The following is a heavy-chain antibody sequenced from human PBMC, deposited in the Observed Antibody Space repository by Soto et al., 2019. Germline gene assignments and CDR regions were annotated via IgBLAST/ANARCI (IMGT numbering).Heavy chain of an antibody. CDR3: ARLSRVGGWIDY. CDR1: GGSISSSSYY. Sequence: QLQLQESGPGLVKPSETLSLTCTVSGGSISSSSYYWGWIRQPPGKGLEWIGSIYYSGSTYYNPSLKSRVTISVDTSKNQFSLKLSSVTAADTAVYYCARLSRVGGWIDYWGQGTLVTVSS. CDR2: IYYSGST. D-gene: IGHD3-10*01. J-gene: IGHJ4*02. V-gene: IGHV4-39*01.